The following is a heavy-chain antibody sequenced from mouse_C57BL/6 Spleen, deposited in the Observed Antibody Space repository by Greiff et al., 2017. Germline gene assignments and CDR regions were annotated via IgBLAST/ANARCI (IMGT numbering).Heavy chain of an antibody. CDR2: IRNKANNHAT. V-gene: IGHV6-6*01. D-gene: IGHD2-10*02. Sequence: EVQLVESGGGLVQPGGSMKLSCAASGFTFSGAWMDWVRQSPEKGLEWVAEIRNKANNHATYYAESVKGRFTISRDDSKSSVYLQMNSLRAEDTGIYYCTRRYGNYGGYYFDYWGQGTTLTVSS. CDR1: GFTFSGAW. J-gene: IGHJ2*01. CDR3: TRRYGNYGGYYFDY.